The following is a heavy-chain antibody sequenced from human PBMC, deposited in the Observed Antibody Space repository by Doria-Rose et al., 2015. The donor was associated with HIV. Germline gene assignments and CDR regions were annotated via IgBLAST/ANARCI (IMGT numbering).Heavy chain of an antibody. Sequence: LVQSGAEVKKPAQSLKISCKASGYSFTTYWIGWVRQMPGKGLEWMGLIYPGDSDTRYNPSFQGQVTVSADKSISTAYLQWSSLKASDTAMYFCARLRGSSTSFVDYWGQGTLVTASS. D-gene: IGHD2-2*01. CDR1: GYSFTTYW. CDR2: IYPGDSDT. V-gene: IGHV5-51*01. CDR3: ARLRGSSTSFVDY. J-gene: IGHJ4*02.